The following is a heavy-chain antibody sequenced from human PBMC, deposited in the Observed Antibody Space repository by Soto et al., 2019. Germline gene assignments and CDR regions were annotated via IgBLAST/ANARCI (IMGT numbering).Heavy chain of an antibody. J-gene: IGHJ4*02. CDR1: GFTFSDYY. Sequence: PGGSLRLSCAASGFTFSDYYMSWIRQAPGKGLEWVSYISSSSSYTNYADSVKGRFTISRDNAKNSLYLQMNSLRAEDTAVYYCARDRKVVARPFEYWGQGTLVTVSS. V-gene: IGHV3-11*06. CDR2: ISSSSSYT. D-gene: IGHD3-22*01. CDR3: ARDRKVVARPFEY.